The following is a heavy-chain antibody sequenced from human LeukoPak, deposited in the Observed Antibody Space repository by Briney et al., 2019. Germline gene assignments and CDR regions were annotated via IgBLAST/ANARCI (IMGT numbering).Heavy chain of an antibody. CDR1: GYTLTELS. CDR3: AREFPRRGNGPYYYYYGMDV. J-gene: IGHJ6*02. Sequence: GASVKVSCKVSGYTLTELSMHWVRQAPGKGLEWMGGFDPEDGETIYAQKFQGRVTMTRNTSISTAYMELSSLRSEDTAVYYCAREFPRRGNGPYYYYYGMDVWGQGTTVTVSS. V-gene: IGHV1-24*01. CDR2: FDPEDGET. D-gene: IGHD2-8*01.